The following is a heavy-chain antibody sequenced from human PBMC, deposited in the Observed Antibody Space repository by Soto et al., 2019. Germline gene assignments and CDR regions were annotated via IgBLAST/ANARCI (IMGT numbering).Heavy chain of an antibody. CDR3: ARVNYDYVGGSYRGGYFDY. Sequence: QVQLVESGGGLVKPGGSLRLSCAASGFTFSDYYMSWIRQAPGKGLEWVSYISSSGSTIYYADSVKGRFTISRDNAKNSMNLQRNSRGAEDAGVYFCARVNYDYVGGSYRGGYFDYWGQGTLVTVSS. J-gene: IGHJ4*02. CDR2: ISSSGSTI. D-gene: IGHD3-16*02. V-gene: IGHV3-11*01. CDR1: GFTFSDYY.